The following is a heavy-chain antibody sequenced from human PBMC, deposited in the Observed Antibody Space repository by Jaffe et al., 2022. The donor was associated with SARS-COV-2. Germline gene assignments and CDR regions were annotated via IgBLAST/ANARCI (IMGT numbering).Heavy chain of an antibody. CDR2: IYYSGST. CDR1: GGSISSGDYY. CDR3: ARDPPNYYDSSGPTGAFDI. D-gene: IGHD3-22*01. Sequence: QVQLQESGPGLVKPSQTLSLTCTVSGGSISSGDYYWSWIRQPPGKGLEWIGYIYYSGSTYYNPSLKSRVTISVDTSKNQFSLKLSSVTAADTAVYYCARDPPNYYDSSGPTGAFDIWGQGTMVTVSS. J-gene: IGHJ3*02. V-gene: IGHV4-30-4*01.